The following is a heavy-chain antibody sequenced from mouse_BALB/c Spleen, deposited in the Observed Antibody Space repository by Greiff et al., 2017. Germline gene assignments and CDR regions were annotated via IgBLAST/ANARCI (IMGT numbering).Heavy chain of an antibody. Sequence: EVQGVESGGGLVQPGGSRKLSCAASGFTFSSFGMHWVRQAPEKGLEWVAYISSGSSTIYYADTVKGRFTISRDNPKNTLFLQMTSLRSEDTAMYYCARRETGYAMDYWGQGTSVTVSS. J-gene: IGHJ4*01. CDR2: ISSGSSTI. CDR3: ARRETGYAMDY. V-gene: IGHV5-17*02. CDR1: GFTFSSFG.